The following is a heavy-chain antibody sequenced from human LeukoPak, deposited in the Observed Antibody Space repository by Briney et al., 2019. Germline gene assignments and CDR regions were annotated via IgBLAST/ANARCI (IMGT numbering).Heavy chain of an antibody. J-gene: IGHJ5*02. CDR2: IYYSGST. D-gene: IGHD6-19*01. CDR3: ARNLGAVAGTRWFDP. Sequence: SETLSLTCTVSGGSISSSSYYWGWIRQPPGKGLEWIGSIYYSGSTYYNPSLKSRVTISVDTSKNQFSLKLSSVTAADTAVYYCARNLGAVAGTRWFDPWGQGTLVTASS. V-gene: IGHV4-39*01. CDR1: GGSISSSSYY.